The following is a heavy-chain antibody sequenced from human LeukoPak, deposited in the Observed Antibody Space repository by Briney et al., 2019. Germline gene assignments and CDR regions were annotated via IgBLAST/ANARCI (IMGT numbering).Heavy chain of an antibody. CDR3: ARDRRLITDFDY. J-gene: IGHJ4*02. D-gene: IGHD3-10*01. V-gene: IGHV2-5*02. CDR1: GFSLSTSGVG. Sequence: SGPTLVKPTQTLTLTCTFSGFSLSTSGVGVGWIRQPPGKALEWLALIYWDDDKRYSPSLKSRLTITKDTSKNQVVLTMTNMDPVDTATYYCARDRRLITDFDYWGRGTLVTVSS. CDR2: IYWDDDK.